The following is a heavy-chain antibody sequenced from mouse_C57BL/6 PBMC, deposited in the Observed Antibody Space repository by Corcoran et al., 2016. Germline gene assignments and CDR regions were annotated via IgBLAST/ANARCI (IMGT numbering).Heavy chain of an antibody. CDR3: ARPSYYGSSSQGDFDY. V-gene: IGHV9-3*01. CDR1: GYTFTTYG. CDR2: INTYSGVP. D-gene: IGHD1-1*01. Sequence: QIQLVQSGPELKKPGETVKISYKASGYTFTTYGMSWVKQAPGKGLKWMGWINTYSGVPTYADDFKGRFAFSLATSASTAYLQINNLKTEDTATYFSARPSYYGSSSQGDFDYWGQGTTLTVSS. J-gene: IGHJ2*01.